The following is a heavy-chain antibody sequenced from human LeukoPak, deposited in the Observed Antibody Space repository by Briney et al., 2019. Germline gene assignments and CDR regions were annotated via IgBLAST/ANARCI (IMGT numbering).Heavy chain of an antibody. J-gene: IGHJ4*02. CDR1: GGSISSSSYY. CDR3: ARHPGRWLLVQDY. Sequence: SETLSLTCTVSGGSISSSSYYWGWIRQPPGKGLEWIGSIYYSGSTYYNPSLKSRVTISVDTSKNQFSLKLSSVTAADTAVYYCARHPGRWLLVQDYWGQGTLVTVSS. V-gene: IGHV4-39*01. D-gene: IGHD5-24*01. CDR2: IYYSGST.